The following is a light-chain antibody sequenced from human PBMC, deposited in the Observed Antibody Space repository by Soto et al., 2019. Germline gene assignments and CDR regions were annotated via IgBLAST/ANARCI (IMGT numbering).Light chain of an antibody. CDR1: ESVSSN. CDR3: PQYNNCLT. Sequence: EIGMTQSPATLSVSPGERATLSCRASESVSSNLAWYQQKPGQAPRLLIYGASTRATGIPARFSGSGSGTEFTLTISSLQSEPFALYYCPQYNNCLTFGGGTKVEIK. V-gene: IGKV3-15*01. J-gene: IGKJ4*01. CDR2: GAS.